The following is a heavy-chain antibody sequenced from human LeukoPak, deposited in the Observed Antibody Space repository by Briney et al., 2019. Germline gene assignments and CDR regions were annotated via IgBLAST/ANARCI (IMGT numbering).Heavy chain of an antibody. CDR1: GFTVSSNY. D-gene: IGHD1-1*01. CDR3: ARVWNDPEEDNWFDP. CDR2: IYSGGST. V-gene: IGHV3-53*01. Sequence: GGSLRLSCAASGFTVSSNYMSWVRQAPGKGLEWVSVIYSGGSTYYADSVKGRLTISRDNSKNTLYLQINSLRAADTAIYYCARVWNDPEEDNWFDPWGQGTLVTVSS. J-gene: IGHJ5*02.